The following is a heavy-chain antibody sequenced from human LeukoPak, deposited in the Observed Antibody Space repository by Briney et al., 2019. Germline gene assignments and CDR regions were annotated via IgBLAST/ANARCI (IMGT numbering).Heavy chain of an antibody. CDR3: ARGRDSSSSYPDY. V-gene: IGHV3-30*04. J-gene: IGHJ4*02. D-gene: IGHD6-6*01. Sequence: GGSLRLSCAASGFTFSSYAMHWVRQAPGKGLEWVAIISFDGSKKDYADSVKGRFTISRDNVKNSLYLQMNSLRAEDTAVYYCARGRDSSSSYPDYWGQGTLVTVSS. CDR2: ISFDGSKK. CDR1: GFTFSSYA.